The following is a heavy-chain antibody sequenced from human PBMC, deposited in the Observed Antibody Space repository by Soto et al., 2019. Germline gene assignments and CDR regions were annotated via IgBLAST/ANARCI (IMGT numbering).Heavy chain of an antibody. CDR3: ARASTWTAPFGA. D-gene: IGHD3-16*01. Sequence: QVQLVQSGAEVKKPGASVKVSCKASGYTFTSYHMHWVRQAPGQGLEWMGIINPSGGSTSYAQKFQGRITMTRDTSTSTVYMELSSLRSEDTAVYYCARASTWTAPFGAWGQGTLVTVSS. CDR1: GYTFTSYH. CDR2: INPSGGST. V-gene: IGHV1-46*03. J-gene: IGHJ5*02.